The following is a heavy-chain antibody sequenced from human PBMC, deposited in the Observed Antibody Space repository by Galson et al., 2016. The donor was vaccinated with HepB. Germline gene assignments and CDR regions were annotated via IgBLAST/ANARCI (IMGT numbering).Heavy chain of an antibody. V-gene: IGHV4-34*01. CDR2: INRSGST. J-gene: IGHJ4*02. CDR3: AHRRPTTLGEPPSNYFAS. CDR1: GGSFSGYY. Sequence: SETLSLTCAVYGGSFSGYYWNWIRQPPGKGLEWIGEINRSGSTNYSPSLRTRLTITKDTSKNQVVLTMTNVNPADTGTYFCAHRRPTTLGEPPSNYFASWGQGALVTVSS. D-gene: IGHD1-14*01.